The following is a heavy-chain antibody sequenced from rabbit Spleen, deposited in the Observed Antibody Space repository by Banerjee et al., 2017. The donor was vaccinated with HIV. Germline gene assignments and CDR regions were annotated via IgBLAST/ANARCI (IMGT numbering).Heavy chain of an antibody. Sequence: QSLEESGGDLVKPGASLTLTCTASGVSFSNNYYMCWVRQAPGKGLEWIACIDTGSSGFTYFASWAKGRFTISKTSSTTVTLHVTSLTAADTATYFCARDSSTSFSSYGMDLWGQGTLVTVS. CDR1: GVSFSNNYY. D-gene: IGHD1-1*01. J-gene: IGHJ6*01. CDR3: ARDSSTSFSSYGMDL. CDR2: IDTGSSGFT. V-gene: IGHV1S40*01.